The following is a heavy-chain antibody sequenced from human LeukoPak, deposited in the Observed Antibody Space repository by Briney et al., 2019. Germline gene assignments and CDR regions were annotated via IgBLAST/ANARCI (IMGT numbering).Heavy chain of an antibody. D-gene: IGHD2-21*01. J-gene: IGHJ4*02. V-gene: IGHV3-48*01. CDR3: ARDAGGCGGDCPSFDY. CDR1: GFTFSSYS. CDR2: ISSSSSTI. Sequence: GGSLRLSCAASGFTFSSYSMNWVRQAPGKGLEWVSYISSSSSTIYYADSVKGRFTISRDNAKNSLYPQMNSLRAEDTAVYYCARDAGGCGGDCPSFDYWGQGTLVTVSS.